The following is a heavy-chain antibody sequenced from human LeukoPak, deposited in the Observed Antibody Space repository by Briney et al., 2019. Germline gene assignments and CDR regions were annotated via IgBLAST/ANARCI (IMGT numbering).Heavy chain of an antibody. D-gene: IGHD3-9*01. CDR2: IYYSGST. V-gene: IGHV4-39*07. CDR1: GGSISSSSYY. Sequence: SETLSLTCTVSGGSISSSSYYWGWIRQPPGKGLEWIGSIYYSGSTYYNPSLKSRVTISVDTSKNQFSLKLSSVTAADTAVYYCARVGDILTGYPDAFDIWGQGTMVTVSS. CDR3: ARVGDILTGYPDAFDI. J-gene: IGHJ3*02.